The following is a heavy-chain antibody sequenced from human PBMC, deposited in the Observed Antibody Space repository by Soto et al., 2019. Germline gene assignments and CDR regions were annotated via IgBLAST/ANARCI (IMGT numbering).Heavy chain of an antibody. CDR3: AREGTPGYSSGWFSTSEYNGMDV. V-gene: IGHV3-74*01. CDR2: INTDGSGT. D-gene: IGHD6-19*01. CDR1: GFTFSSDW. J-gene: IGHJ6*02. Sequence: PGGSLRLSCAASGFTFSSDWMHWVRQAPGKGLVWVSRINTDGSGTTYADSVKGRFTISRDNSKNTLYLQMNSLRAEDTAVYYCAREGTPGYSSGWFSTSEYNGMDVWGQGTTVTVSS.